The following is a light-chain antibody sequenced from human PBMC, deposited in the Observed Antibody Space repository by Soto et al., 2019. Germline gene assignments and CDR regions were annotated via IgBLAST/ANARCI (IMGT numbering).Light chain of an antibody. CDR2: GAS. J-gene: IGKJ5*01. V-gene: IGKV3-20*01. CDR3: QQYGSSPVT. Sequence: IVLTQSPGTLSLSPGERATLSCRASQSISSSYLAWHQQKPGQAPSLLIYGASIRATGIPDRFSGSGSGTDFILTISRLEPEDFALYYCQQYGSSPVTFGQGTDWRL. CDR1: QSISSSY.